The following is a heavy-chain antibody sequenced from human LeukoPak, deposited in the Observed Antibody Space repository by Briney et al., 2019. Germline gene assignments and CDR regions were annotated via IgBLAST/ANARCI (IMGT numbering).Heavy chain of an antibody. J-gene: IGHJ4*02. V-gene: IGHV3-23*01. Sequence: GGSLRLSCVASGFSFNIYAMNWVRQAPGKGLEWISAISSSGGTAYYADSVKGRFTISRDNSKNTMYLQMSSLRAEDTAVYHCAKAHIGFKDRIAVAAVLDYWGQGSLVTVSS. D-gene: IGHD6-19*01. CDR3: AKAHIGFKDRIAVAAVLDY. CDR1: GFSFNIYA. CDR2: ISSSGGTA.